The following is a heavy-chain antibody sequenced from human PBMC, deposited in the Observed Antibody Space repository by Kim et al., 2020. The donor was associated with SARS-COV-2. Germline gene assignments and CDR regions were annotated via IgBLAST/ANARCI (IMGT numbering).Heavy chain of an antibody. CDR3: ARPSYGSPMDYYCYGMDV. J-gene: IGHJ6*02. V-gene: IGHV1-69*13. Sequence: SVKVSCKASGGTFSSYALSWVRQAPGQGLEWMGGIIPIFGTANYAQKFQGRVTINADEYTSTAYMEPSSLRYEDTAVYYCARPSYGSPMDYYCYGMDVWGRGTRDTV. D-gene: IGHD2-8*01. CDR1: GGTFSSYA. CDR2: IIPIFGTA.